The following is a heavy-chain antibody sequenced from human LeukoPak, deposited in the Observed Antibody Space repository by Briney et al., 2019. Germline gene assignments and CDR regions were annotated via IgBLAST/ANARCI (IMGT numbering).Heavy chain of an antibody. Sequence: GGSLRLSCAASGFTFSSYGMRWVRQAPGRGLEWVAVIWYDGSNKYYADSVKGRFTISRDNSKNTLYLQMNSLRAEDTAVYYCARGVYYDSSGSIDYYFDYWGQGTLVTVSS. CDR1: GFTFSSYG. J-gene: IGHJ4*02. D-gene: IGHD3-22*01. V-gene: IGHV3-33*01. CDR3: ARGVYYDSSGSIDYYFDY. CDR2: IWYDGSNK.